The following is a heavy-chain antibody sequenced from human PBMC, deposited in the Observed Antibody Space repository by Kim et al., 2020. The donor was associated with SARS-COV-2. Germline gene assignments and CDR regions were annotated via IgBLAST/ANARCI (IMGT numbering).Heavy chain of an antibody. D-gene: IGHD3-22*01. CDR1: GGSISSGGYY. CDR2: IYYSGST. J-gene: IGHJ5*02. Sequence: SETLSLTCTVSGGSISSGGYYWSWIRQHPGKGLEWIGYIYYSGSTYYNPSLKSRVTISVDTSKNQFSLKLSSVTAADTAVYYCARVVVVISYNWFDPWGQGTLVTVSS. V-gene: IGHV4-31*03. CDR3: ARVVVVISYNWFDP.